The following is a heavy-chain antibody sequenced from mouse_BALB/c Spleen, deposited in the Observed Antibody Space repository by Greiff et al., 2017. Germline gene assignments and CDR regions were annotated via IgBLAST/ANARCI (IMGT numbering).Heavy chain of an antibody. Sequence: QVQLQQSGAELVKPGTSVKLSCKASGYNFTSYWINWVKLRPGQGLEWIGDIYPGSGSTNYNEKFKSKATLTVDTSSSTAYMQLSSLASEDSALYYCATGFAYWGQGTLVTVSA. CDR2: IYPGSGST. CDR3: ATGFAY. J-gene: IGHJ3*01. CDR1: GYNFTSYW. V-gene: IGHV1-55*01.